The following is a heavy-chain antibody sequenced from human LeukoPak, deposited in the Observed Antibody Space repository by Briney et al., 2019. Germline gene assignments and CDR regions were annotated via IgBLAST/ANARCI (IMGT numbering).Heavy chain of an antibody. CDR1: DDSFSSHY. V-gene: IGHV4-59*11. Sequence: TETLSLTCAVSDDSFSSHYWTWIRQPPGKGLEWIGYISYIGGTNYNPSLKSRVTISIDTSRNQFSLRLSSVTAADTAVYYCARDLVTVTKGFDIWGQGTMVSVSS. CDR2: ISYIGGT. J-gene: IGHJ3*02. D-gene: IGHD4-17*01. CDR3: ARDLVTVTKGFDI.